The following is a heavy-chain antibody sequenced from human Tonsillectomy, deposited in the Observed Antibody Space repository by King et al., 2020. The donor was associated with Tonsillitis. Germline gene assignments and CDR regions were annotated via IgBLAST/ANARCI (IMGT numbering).Heavy chain of an antibody. D-gene: IGHD3-3*01. CDR1: GFTFSSYW. Sequence: VQLVESGGGLVQPGGSLRLSCAASGFTFSSYWMSWVRQAPGKGLEWVANIKQDGSEKYYVDSVKGRFTISRDNAKNSLYLQMNSLRAEDTAVYYCASCPPIRAIYDFWSGYYGNYYYMDVWGKGTTVTVSS. J-gene: IGHJ6*03. CDR2: IKQDGSEK. V-gene: IGHV3-7*01. CDR3: ASCPPIRAIYDFWSGYYGNYYYMDV.